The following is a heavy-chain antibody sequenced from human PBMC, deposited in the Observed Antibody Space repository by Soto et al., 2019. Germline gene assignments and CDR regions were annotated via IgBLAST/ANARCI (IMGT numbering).Heavy chain of an antibody. D-gene: IGHD3-22*01. CDR2: ISYSGST. J-gene: IGHJ4*02. CDR3: ARQPDYDSSGYVPLFDY. CDR1: GCSIISRSYY. V-gene: IGHV4-39*01. Sequence: SETLSLTCSVSGCSIISRSYYWGWIRQPPGKGLEWIGTISYSGSTYYNPSLKSRVTISVDTSKNQLSLKLSSVTAAATTVYYCARQPDYDSSGYVPLFDYWGQGTLVTVSS.